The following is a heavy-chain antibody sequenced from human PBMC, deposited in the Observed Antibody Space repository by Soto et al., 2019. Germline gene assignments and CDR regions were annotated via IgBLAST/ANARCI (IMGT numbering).Heavy chain of an antibody. CDR3: ARFTWSKGMDV. D-gene: IGHD3-3*01. CDR2: INHSGST. J-gene: IGHJ6*02. Sequence: PWETLSLTCAVYGGSFSGYYWSWIRQPPGKGLEWIGEINHSGSTNYNPSLKSRVTISVDTSKNQFSLKLSSVTAADTAVYYCARFTWSKGMDVWGQGTTVTVSS. CDR1: GGSFSGYY. V-gene: IGHV4-34*01.